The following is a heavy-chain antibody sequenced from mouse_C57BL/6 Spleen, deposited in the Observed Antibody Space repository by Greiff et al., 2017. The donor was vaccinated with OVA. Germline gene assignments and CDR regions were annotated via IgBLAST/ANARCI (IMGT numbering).Heavy chain of an antibody. J-gene: IGHJ2*01. CDR1: GYTFTRYW. Sequence: QVQLQQPGAELVRPVTSVKLSCTASGYTFTRYWLPWVKQRPGQGLEWLGVIDPSDSYTNYTQKFKCKATLTVDTSSSTAYMQLSSLTSEDSAVYYCASRVRSLFDYWGQGTTLTVSS. CDR3: ASRVRSLFDY. V-gene: IGHV1-59*01. D-gene: IGHD1-1*01. CDR2: IDPSDSYT.